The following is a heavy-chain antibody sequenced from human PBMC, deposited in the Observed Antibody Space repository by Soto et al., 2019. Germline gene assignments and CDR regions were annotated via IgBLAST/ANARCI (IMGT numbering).Heavy chain of an antibody. Sequence: SETLSLTCTVSGGSVSSGSYYWSWIRQLPGKGLEWIGYIYYSGSTNYNPSLKSRVTISVDTSKNQFSLKLSSVTAADTAVYYCARDDSSSCLDVWGQGTTVTVSS. CDR2: IYYSGST. J-gene: IGHJ6*02. CDR3: ARDDSSSCLDV. CDR1: GGSVSSGSYY. D-gene: IGHD6-13*01. V-gene: IGHV4-61*01.